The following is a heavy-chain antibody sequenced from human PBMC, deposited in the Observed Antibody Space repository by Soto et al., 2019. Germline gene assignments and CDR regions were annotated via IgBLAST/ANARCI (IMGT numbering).Heavy chain of an antibody. CDR2: IYWDDDK. V-gene: IGHV2-5*02. CDR1: GFSLSTSGVG. D-gene: IGHD6-13*01. J-gene: IGHJ4*02. Sequence: QITLKESGPTLVKPTQTLTLTCTFSGFSLSTSGVGVGWIRQPPGKALEWLALIYWDDDKRYSPSLKSRLTXTXATSKNQVVLTMTNMDPVDTATYYCASSWYSPSVDYWGQGTLVTVSS. CDR3: ASSWYSPSVDY.